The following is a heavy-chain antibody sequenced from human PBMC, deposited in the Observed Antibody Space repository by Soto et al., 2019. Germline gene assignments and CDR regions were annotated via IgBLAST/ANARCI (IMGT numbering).Heavy chain of an antibody. J-gene: IGHJ4*02. D-gene: IGHD2-21*01. CDR1: GYNFNNYG. V-gene: IGHV1-18*01. CDR2: ISADNGKT. Sequence: QAQLVQSGAEVKKPGTSVRVSCKASGYNFNNYGITWVRQAPGKGLEWIGWISADNGKTGYAQKLQGRVTMTTDTSTSPSYMDVTSLRFDDTAVYYCERTSDAKNLRLPFWPITYWGQGTLVIVSS. CDR3: ERTSDAKNLRLPFWPITY.